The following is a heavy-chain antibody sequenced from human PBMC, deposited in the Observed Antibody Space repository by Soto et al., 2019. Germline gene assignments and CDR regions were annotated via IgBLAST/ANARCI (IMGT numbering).Heavy chain of an antibody. V-gene: IGHV3-21*06. CDR3: ARDPPYSSSWSLADNWFDP. CDR2: ISSSSSYI. D-gene: IGHD6-13*01. J-gene: IGHJ5*02. Sequence: EVQLVESGGGLVKPGGSLRLSCAASGFTFSSYSMNWVRQAPGKGLEWVSSISSSSSYIYYADSVKGRFTISRDNARNSLYVQMNSLRAEDTAVYYCARDPPYSSSWSLADNWFDPWGQGTLVTVSS. CDR1: GFTFSSYS.